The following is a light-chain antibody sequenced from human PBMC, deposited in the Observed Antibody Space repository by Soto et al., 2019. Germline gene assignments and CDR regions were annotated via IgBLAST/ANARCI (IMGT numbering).Light chain of an antibody. Sequence: QSVLTQPPSVSAAPGQRVTIPCSGSNINIGDNHVSWYQHLPGTAPKLVVYDDNKRPPGIPDRFSGSKSGTSATLGITGFQTGDEADYYCGSWDSSLSAYVFGTGTKVTVL. V-gene: IGLV1-51*01. CDR2: DDN. CDR1: NINIGDNH. J-gene: IGLJ1*01. CDR3: GSWDSSLSAYV.